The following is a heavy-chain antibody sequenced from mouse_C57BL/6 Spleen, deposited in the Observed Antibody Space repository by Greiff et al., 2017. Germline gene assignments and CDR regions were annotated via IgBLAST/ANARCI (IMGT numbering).Heavy chain of an antibody. Sequence: EVQLQESGPGLVKPSQSLSLTCSVTGYSITSGYYWNWIRQFPGNKLEWMGYISYDGSNNYNPSLKNRISITRDTSKNQFFLKLNSVTTEDTATYYGARCGTNWDWYFDVWGTGTTVTVSS. V-gene: IGHV3-6*01. J-gene: IGHJ1*03. CDR3: ARCGTNWDWYFDV. CDR2: ISYDGSN. D-gene: IGHD4-1*01. CDR1: GYSITSGYY.